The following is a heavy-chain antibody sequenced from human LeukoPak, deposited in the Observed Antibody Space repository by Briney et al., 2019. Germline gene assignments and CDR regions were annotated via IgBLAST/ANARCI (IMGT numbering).Heavy chain of an antibody. V-gene: IGHV4-34*01. CDR3: ARGLGYCSSTSCYINWFDP. CDR2: INHSGST. Sequence: SETLSLTCAVCGGSFSGYYWSWIRQPPGKGLEWIGEINHSGSTNYNPSLKSRVTISVDMSKNQFSLKLSSVTPADTAVYYCARGLGYCSSTSCYINWFDPWGQGTLVTVSS. J-gene: IGHJ5*02. D-gene: IGHD2-2*02. CDR1: GGSFSGYY.